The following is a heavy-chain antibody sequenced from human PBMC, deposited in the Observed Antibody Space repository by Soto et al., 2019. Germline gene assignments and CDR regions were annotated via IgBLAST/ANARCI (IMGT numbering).Heavy chain of an antibody. CDR1: GFTFSNYV. Sequence: GGSLRLSCAASGFTFSNYVMSWVRQAPGKGLEWVSVISASGGGTYYADSVKGRFTSSRDNSKNTLYMQMNSLRAEDTAVYYCAKVIVAAGTGYWGQGTLVTVSS. J-gene: IGHJ4*02. V-gene: IGHV3-23*01. CDR3: AKVIVAAGTGY. D-gene: IGHD6-13*01. CDR2: ISASGGGT.